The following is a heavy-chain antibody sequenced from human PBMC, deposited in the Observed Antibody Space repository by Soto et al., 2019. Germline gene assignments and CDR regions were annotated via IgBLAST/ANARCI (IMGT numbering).Heavy chain of an antibody. CDR3: ARHKSYYDSSGYYYYYYGMDV. CDR2: IYPGDSDT. D-gene: IGHD3-22*01. CDR1: GYSFTSYW. V-gene: IGHV5-51*01. Sequence: GESLKISCKGSGYSFTSYWIGWVRQMPGKGLEWMGIIYPGDSDTRYSPSFQGQVTISADKSISTAYLQWSSLKASDTAMYYCARHKSYYDSSGYYYYYYGMDVWGQGTTVTVS. J-gene: IGHJ6*02.